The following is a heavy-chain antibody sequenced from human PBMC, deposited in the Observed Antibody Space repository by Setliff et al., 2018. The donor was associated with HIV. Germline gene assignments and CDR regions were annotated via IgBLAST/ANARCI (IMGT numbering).Heavy chain of an antibody. CDR1: GYTFANYW. Sequence: GESLKISCKGSGYTFANYWISWVRQMPGKGLEWMGRLDPRDSYTDYSPSFEGQVTISADKSINTAYLQWSSLKASDTAMYYCARKSAEATNWFDPWGQGTLVTVSS. CDR2: LDPRDSYT. J-gene: IGHJ5*02. D-gene: IGHD6-19*01. CDR3: ARKSAEATNWFDP. V-gene: IGHV5-10-1*04.